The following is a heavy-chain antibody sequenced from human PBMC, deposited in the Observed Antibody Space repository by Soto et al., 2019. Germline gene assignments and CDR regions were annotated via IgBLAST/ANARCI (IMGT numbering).Heavy chain of an antibody. CDR2: MNPNSGNT. J-gene: IGHJ6*03. CDR1: GYTFTSYD. Sequence: AASVKVSCKASGYTFTSYDINWVRRATGQGLEWMGWMNPNSGNTGYAQKFQGRVTMTRNTSISTAYMELSSLRSEDTAVYYCARGLAANYYYYMDVWGKGTTVTVSS. V-gene: IGHV1-8*01. CDR3: ARGLAANYYYYMDV. D-gene: IGHD2-15*01.